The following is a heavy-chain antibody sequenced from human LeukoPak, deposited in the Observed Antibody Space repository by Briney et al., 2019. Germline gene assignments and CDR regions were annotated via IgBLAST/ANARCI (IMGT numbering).Heavy chain of an antibody. CDR1: GGSISSYY. Sequence: PSETLSLTCTVSGGSISSYYWSWIRQPPGKGLEWIGYIYYSGSTNYSPSLKGRVTISVDTSKNQFSLKLSSVTAADTAVYYCARESAEYFQHWGQGTLVTVSS. V-gene: IGHV4-59*01. CDR2: IYYSGST. J-gene: IGHJ1*01. CDR3: ARESAEYFQH.